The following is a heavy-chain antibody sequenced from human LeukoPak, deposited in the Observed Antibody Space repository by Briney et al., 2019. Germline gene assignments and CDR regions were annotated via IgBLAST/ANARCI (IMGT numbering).Heavy chain of an antibody. Sequence: KSSETLSLTCAVYGGSFSGYYWSWIRQPPGKGLEWIGEINHSGSTNYNPSLKSRVTISVDTSKNQFSLKLSSVTAADTAVYYCARRSPRLNYYGSGTIDYWGQGTLVTVSS. CDR2: INHSGST. J-gene: IGHJ4*02. CDR3: ARRSPRLNYYGSGTIDY. V-gene: IGHV4-34*01. CDR1: GGSFSGYY. D-gene: IGHD3-10*01.